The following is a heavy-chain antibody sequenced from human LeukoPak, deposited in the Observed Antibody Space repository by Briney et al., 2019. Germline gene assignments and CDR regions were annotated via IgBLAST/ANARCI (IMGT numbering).Heavy chain of an antibody. V-gene: IGHV1-2*02. CDR1: GYTFTNYY. J-gene: IGHJ6*02. CDR2: INPDTGAT. D-gene: IGHD2-2*01. Sequence: ASVKVSCKASGYTFTNYYLFWVRQAPGQGLEWMGWINPDTGATDIAQKFQGRVTMTRDTSISAAYMELSRLRSDDTAVYYCTRDHCSYINCYEDYYYGMDVWGQGTTVTVSS. CDR3: TRDHCSYINCYEDYYYGMDV.